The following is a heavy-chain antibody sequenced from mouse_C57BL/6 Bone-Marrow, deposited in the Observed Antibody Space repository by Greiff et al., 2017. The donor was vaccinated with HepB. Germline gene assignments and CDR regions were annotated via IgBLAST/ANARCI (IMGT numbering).Heavy chain of an antibody. CDR3: ARLRDYFDY. D-gene: IGHD3-2*02. CDR2: ISSGSSTI. J-gene: IGHJ2*01. V-gene: IGHV5-17*01. CDR1: GFTFSDYG. Sequence: DVMLVESGGGLVKPGGSLKLSCAASGFTFSDYGMHWVRQAPEKGLEWVAYISSGSSTIYYADTVKCRFTISRDNAKNTLFTQMTSLRSEDTAMYYCARLRDYFDYWGQGTTLTVSS.